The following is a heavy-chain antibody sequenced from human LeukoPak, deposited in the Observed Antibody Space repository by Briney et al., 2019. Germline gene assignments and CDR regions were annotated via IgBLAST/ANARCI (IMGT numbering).Heavy chain of an antibody. J-gene: IGHJ3*02. CDR3: ASGPGGYYDSSGYYFRRAFDI. CDR1: GFTFSSYG. V-gene: IGHV3-30*03. D-gene: IGHD3-22*01. CDR2: ISYDGSNK. Sequence: GGSLRLSCAASGFTFSSYGMHWVRQAPGKGLEWVAVISYDGSNKYYADSVKGRFTISRDNSKNTLYLQMNSPRAEDTAVYYCASGPGGYYDSSGYYFRRAFDIWGQGTMVTVSS.